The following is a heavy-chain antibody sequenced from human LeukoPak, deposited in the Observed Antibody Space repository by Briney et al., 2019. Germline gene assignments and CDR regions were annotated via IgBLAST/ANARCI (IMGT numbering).Heavy chain of an antibody. V-gene: IGHV3-30*04. D-gene: IGHD6-13*01. CDR2: ISHDGTNK. CDR1: GFTFSTFA. J-gene: IGHJ1*01. Sequence: GGSLRLSCAASGFTFSTFAMHWVRQAPGKGLEWVAGISHDGTNKYYADSVKGRFTISRDKSNNRLYVQMNSLRREDTAVYYCARAAGYSSSWYYFQHWGQGTLVTVSS. CDR3: ARAAGYSSSWYYFQH.